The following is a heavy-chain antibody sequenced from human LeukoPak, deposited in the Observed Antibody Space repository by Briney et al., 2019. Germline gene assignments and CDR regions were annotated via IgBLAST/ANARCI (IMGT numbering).Heavy chain of an antibody. Sequence: GSLRLSCAASGFTFSSYWMSWVRQAPGKGLEWVANIKQDGSEKYYVDSVKGRFTISRDNAKNSLYLQMNSLRAEDTAVYYCARVSSSWSGGHYYYYMDVWGRGTTVTVSS. CDR2: IKQDGSEK. J-gene: IGHJ6*03. CDR3: ARVSSSWSGGHYYYYMDV. V-gene: IGHV3-7*01. D-gene: IGHD6-13*01. CDR1: GFTFSSYW.